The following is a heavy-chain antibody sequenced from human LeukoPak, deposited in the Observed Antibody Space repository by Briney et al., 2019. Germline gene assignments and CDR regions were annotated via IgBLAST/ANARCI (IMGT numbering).Heavy chain of an antibody. D-gene: IGHD5-24*01. CDR3: ARVSQGGGTIFFFDY. CDR1: GGSVSRGSYY. V-gene: IGHV4-61*01. CDR2: ISNTGTT. J-gene: IGHJ4*02. Sequence: PSETLSLTCSVSGGSVSRGSYYWSWVRQPPAKGLECIGYISNTGTTNFNPSLKSRVTISVDTSKNQFSLKLSSVTAADTAVYYCARVSQGGGTIFFFDYWGQGILVTVSS.